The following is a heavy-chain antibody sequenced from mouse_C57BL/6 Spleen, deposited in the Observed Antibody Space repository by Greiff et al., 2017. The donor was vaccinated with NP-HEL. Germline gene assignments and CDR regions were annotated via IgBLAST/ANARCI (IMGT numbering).Heavy chain of an antibody. CDR1: GYTFTGYW. CDR3: AIYDYDVPRASFDV. CDR2: ILPGSGST. Sequence: VQLQQSGAELMKPGASVKLSCKATGYTFTGYWIEWVKQRPGHGLEWIGEILPGSGSTNYNEKFKGKATFTADTSSNTSYMQLSSLTTEDSAIYYCAIYDYDVPRASFDVWGTGTTVTVSS. J-gene: IGHJ1*03. V-gene: IGHV1-9*01. D-gene: IGHD2-4*01.